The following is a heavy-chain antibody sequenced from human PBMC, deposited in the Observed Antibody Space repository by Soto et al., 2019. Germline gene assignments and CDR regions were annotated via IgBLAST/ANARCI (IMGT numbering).Heavy chain of an antibody. J-gene: IGHJ4*02. CDR3: ARVRFGELV. V-gene: IGHV3-23*01. CDR2: IGVGGGDR. D-gene: IGHD3-10*01. CDR1: GFTFSSYA. Sequence: EVQLLESGGGLVQPGGSLRLSCAASGFTFSSYAMSWVRQAPGKGLEWVSIIGVGGGDRYYPESGKGRFIISRDNSRDTLYLEMNSLRDEDTAVYYCARVRFGELVWGQGTLVTVSS.